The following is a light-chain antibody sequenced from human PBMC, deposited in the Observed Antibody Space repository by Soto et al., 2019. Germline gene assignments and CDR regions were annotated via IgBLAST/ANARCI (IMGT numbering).Light chain of an antibody. V-gene: IGLV2-14*03. J-gene: IGLJ3*02. CDR3: SSYTSSSTLV. CDR2: DVS. CDR1: SSDVGGYNY. Sequence: QSALTQPASVSGSPGQSITISCTGTSSDVGGYNYVSWYQHHPGKAPKLMIYDVSNRPSGVSNRFSGSKSGNTASLTISGLQAADEADYYCSSYTSSSTLVFGGGTKVTVL.